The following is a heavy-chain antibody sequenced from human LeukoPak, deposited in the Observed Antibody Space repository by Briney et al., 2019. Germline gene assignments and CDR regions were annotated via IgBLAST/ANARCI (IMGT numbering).Heavy chain of an antibody. V-gene: IGHV3-30*02. CDR1: GFTFSSYG. J-gene: IGHJ6*03. D-gene: IGHD2-8*01. CDR2: IRYDTNEI. CDR3: AKDGVFRPPHAALYYYMDV. Sequence: GGSLRLSCAASGFTFSSYGMHWVRQAPGKGLEWVAFIRYDTNEIYYTDSVKGRFTLSRDNSKNTLYLQMNSLRAEDTAVYYCAKDGVFRPPHAALYYYMDVWGKGTTVTVSS.